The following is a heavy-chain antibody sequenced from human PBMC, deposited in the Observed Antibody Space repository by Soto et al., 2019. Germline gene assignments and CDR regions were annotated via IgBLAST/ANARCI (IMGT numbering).Heavy chain of an antibody. CDR3: ARSYSSGWEFDY. CDR1: GFTFSNYY. V-gene: IGHV3-11*01. J-gene: IGHJ4*02. Sequence: GGSLRLSCEASGFTFSNYYMSWIRQAPGKGLEWVSYISSTGRTIYYADSVKGRFTVSRDNAQNSLSLKLNSLRVEDTAVYYCARSYSSGWEFDYWGQGTQVTVYS. D-gene: IGHD6-19*01. CDR2: ISSTGRTI.